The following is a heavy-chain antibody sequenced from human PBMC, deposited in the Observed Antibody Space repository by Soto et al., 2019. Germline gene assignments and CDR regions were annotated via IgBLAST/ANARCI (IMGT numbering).Heavy chain of an antibody. J-gene: IGHJ4*02. D-gene: IGHD3-10*01. Sequence: QVHLQQWGAGLLKPSQTLSLSCVVDGGAFNGYYWTWIRQPPGKGLEWIGEINHSGSVDYNPSLKSRAALSIDTSKKQSSLTLTSVTAADTAVYYCARAGAALVRGSIGGFDYWGQGSLVTVSS. CDR3: ARAGAALVRGSIGGFDY. CDR2: INHSGSV. CDR1: GGAFNGYY. V-gene: IGHV4-34*02.